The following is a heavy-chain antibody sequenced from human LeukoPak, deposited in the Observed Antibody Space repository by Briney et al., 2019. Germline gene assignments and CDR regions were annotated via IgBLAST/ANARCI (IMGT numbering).Heavy chain of an antibody. D-gene: IGHD3-10*01. J-gene: IGHJ4*02. CDR3: AKDVYGSGSFYFDY. Sequence: GGSLRLSCAASGFTFSSYEMNWVRQAPGKGLEWVSYISSSAGTTYYADSVKGRFTISRDNSKNTLYLQVNSLRAEDTAVYYCAKDVYGSGSFYFDYWGRGTLVTVSS. V-gene: IGHV3-23*01. CDR1: GFTFSSYE. CDR2: ISSSAGTT.